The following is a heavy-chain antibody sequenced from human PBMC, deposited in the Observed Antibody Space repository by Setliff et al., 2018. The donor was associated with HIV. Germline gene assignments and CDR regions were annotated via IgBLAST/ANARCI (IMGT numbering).Heavy chain of an antibody. D-gene: IGHD2-2*01. CDR3: ARGFDYAQRPPLYYFDY. CDR2: IYYSGST. J-gene: IGHJ4*02. Sequence: SETLSLTCTVSGGSISSGGYYWSWIRQHPGKGLEWIGYIYYSGSTYYNPSLKSRLTISVDTSKNQFSLKLSSVTAADTAVYYCARGFDYAQRPPLYYFDYWGQGTLVTVSS. CDR1: GGSISSGGYY. V-gene: IGHV4-31*03.